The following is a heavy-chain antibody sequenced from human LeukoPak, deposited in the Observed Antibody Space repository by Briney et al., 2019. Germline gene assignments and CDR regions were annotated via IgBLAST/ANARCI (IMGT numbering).Heavy chain of an antibody. Sequence: SETLSLTCTVSGGSISSYSWSWFRQPAGKGLEWIGHFYASDNTNYNPSLKSRVTISVDTSKNQFSLKLSSVTAADTAVYYCARDAPLPGITMVRGVRSFDYWGQGTLVTVSS. CDR1: GGSISSYS. CDR2: FYASDNT. J-gene: IGHJ4*02. D-gene: IGHD3-10*01. CDR3: ARDAPLPGITMVRGVRSFDY. V-gene: IGHV4-4*07.